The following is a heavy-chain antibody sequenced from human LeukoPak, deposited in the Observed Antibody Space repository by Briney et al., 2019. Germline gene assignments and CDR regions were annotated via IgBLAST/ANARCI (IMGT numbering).Heavy chain of an antibody. CDR2: INPNSGGT. CDR1: GYTFTGYY. Sequence: GASVKVSCKASGYTFTGYYMHWVRQAPGQGLEWMGWINPNSGGTNYAQKFQGRVTMTRDTSISTAYMELSRLRSDDTAVYYGARDSVVVVPAAIPEYFQHWGQGTLVTVSS. D-gene: IGHD2-2*01. J-gene: IGHJ1*01. CDR3: ARDSVVVVPAAIPEYFQH. V-gene: IGHV1-2*02.